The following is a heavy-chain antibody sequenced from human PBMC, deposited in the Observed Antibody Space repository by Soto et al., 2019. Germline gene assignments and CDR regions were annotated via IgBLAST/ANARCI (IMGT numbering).Heavy chain of an antibody. CDR1: GDTFKNCV. V-gene: IGHV1-69*01. D-gene: IGHD1-7*01. CDR3: AAELSFGTLSGA. Sequence: QVQAVQSGVEVRRPGSSVKVSCKATGDTFKNCVISWVRQAHGQGLEWMGGIIPLFGTTDFAQRFQGRLTITTDESTTTAYMELSRLRSEDTATYYCAAELSFGTLSGAWGQGTTV. J-gene: IGHJ6*02. CDR2: IIPLFGTT.